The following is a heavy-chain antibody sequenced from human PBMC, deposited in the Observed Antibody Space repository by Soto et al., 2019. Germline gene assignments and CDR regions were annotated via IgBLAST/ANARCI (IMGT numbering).Heavy chain of an antibody. Sequence: TGGSLRLSCAASGFTFSSYAMSWVRQAPGKGLEWVSAISGSGGSTYYADSVKGRFTISRDNSKNTLYLQMNSLRAEDTAVYYFAKDRRTRGRSITMIVVVIRRPYYGMDVWGQGTTVTVSS. J-gene: IGHJ6*02. D-gene: IGHD3-22*01. CDR1: GFTFSSYA. V-gene: IGHV3-23*01. CDR3: AKDRRTRGRSITMIVVVIRRPYYGMDV. CDR2: ISGSGGST.